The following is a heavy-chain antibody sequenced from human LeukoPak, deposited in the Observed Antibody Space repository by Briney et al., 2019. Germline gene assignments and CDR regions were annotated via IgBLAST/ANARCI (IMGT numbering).Heavy chain of an antibody. CDR2: IIPMFGTA. V-gene: IGHV1-69*05. Sequence: GASVKVSCKASGGTFSNYAISWVRQAPGKGLEWLGGIIPMFGTAKYAQKFQGRVTITTDESTTTAYMELNSLRFENTADYCCLRRQALRGRHRAFDPWGQGTLVTVTS. CDR3: LRRQALRGRHRAFDP. D-gene: IGHD6-25*01. CDR1: GGTFSNYA. J-gene: IGHJ5*02.